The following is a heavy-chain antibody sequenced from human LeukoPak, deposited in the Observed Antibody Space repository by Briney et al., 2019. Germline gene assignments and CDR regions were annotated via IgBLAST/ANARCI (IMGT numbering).Heavy chain of an antibody. D-gene: IGHD3-3*01. J-gene: IGHJ5*02. CDR1: GFTFSDYY. CDR3: ARGPQYYDFWSGYSP. CDR2: ISSSGSAI. Sequence: GGSLRLSCAASGFTFSDYYVSWIRQAPGKGLEWVSYISSSGSAIYYADSVKGRFTISRDNAKNSLYLQMNSLRAEDTAVYYCARGPQYYDFWSGYSPWGQGTLVTVSS. V-gene: IGHV3-11*01.